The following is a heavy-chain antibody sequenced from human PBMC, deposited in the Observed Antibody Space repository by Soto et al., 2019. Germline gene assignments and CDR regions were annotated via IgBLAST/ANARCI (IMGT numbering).Heavy chain of an antibody. V-gene: IGHV4-31*03. CDR1: GGSINSGGYC. D-gene: IGHD5-18*01. J-gene: IGHJ4*02. CDR3: SRGILV. CDR2: ISYGGST. Sequence: QVQLQESGPGLVKPSQTLSLTCTVSGGSINSGGYCWSWIRQHPGKGLDWIGCISYGGSTSYNPSLKSRVTISVATSKYQFSLNLTSVTAAATAGYYCSRGILVWGQGALITVSS.